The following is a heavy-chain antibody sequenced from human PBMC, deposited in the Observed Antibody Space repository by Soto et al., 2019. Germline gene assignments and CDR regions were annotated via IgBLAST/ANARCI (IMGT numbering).Heavy chain of an antibody. CDR2: IYYSGST. CDR1: GGSISSYY. J-gene: IGHJ6*02. CDR3: ARRIAARSYGMDV. D-gene: IGHD6-6*01. Sequence: SETLSLTCTVSGGSISSYYWSWIRQPPGKGLEWIGYIYYSGSTNYNPSLKSRVTISVDTSKNQFSLKLSSVTAADTAVYYCARRIAARSYGMDVWGQGTTVTVSS. V-gene: IGHV4-59*01.